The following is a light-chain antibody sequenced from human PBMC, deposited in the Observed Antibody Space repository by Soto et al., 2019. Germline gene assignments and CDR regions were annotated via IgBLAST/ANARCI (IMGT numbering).Light chain of an antibody. Sequence: QSALTQPPSASGSPGQSVTISCTGTSSDVGGYKYVSWYQQHPGKAPKVIIYEVTKRPSGVPDRFSGSRSGNTASLTVSGLHTEDEADYYCSSYAGSNTFVFGTGTKVTVL. J-gene: IGLJ1*01. CDR2: EVT. V-gene: IGLV2-8*01. CDR3: SSYAGSNTFV. CDR1: SSDVGGYKY.